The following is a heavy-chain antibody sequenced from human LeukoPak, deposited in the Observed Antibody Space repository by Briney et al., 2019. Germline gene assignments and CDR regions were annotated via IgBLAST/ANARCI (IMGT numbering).Heavy chain of an antibody. CDR2: IKQGGSEK. CDR3: ARGPHYGDGVDYLDS. J-gene: IGHJ4*02. CDR1: GFTFSSHW. V-gene: IGHV3-7*01. Sequence: GGSLRLSCAASGFTFSSHWMTWVRQAPGKGLEWVASIKQGGSEKYYADSVKGRFTVSRDNAKNSLYLQMNSLSADDTAVYYCARGPHYGDGVDYLDSWGQGTKVTVSS. D-gene: IGHD4-17*01.